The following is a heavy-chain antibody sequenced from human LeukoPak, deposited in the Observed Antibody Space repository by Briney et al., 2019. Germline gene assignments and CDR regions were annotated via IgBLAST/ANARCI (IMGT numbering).Heavy chain of an antibody. V-gene: IGHV1-2*02. CDR3: AKEERPIVVIAAAIIDY. D-gene: IGHD2-2*01. Sequence: ASVKVSCKASGYTFTGYYMHWVRQAPGQGLEWMGWINPNSGGTNYAQKFQGRVTMTRDTSISTAYMELRRLRSDDTAVYYCAKEERPIVVIAAAIIDYWGQGTLVTVSS. CDR1: GYTFTGYY. J-gene: IGHJ4*02. CDR2: INPNSGGT.